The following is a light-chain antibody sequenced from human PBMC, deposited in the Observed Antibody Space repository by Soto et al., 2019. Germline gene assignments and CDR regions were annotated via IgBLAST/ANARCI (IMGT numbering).Light chain of an antibody. CDR3: QSYDTRLNWV. Sequence: QSVLTQPPSVSGSPGQRVTISCTGTSSNIGAGNDVHWYQHLPGTAPKLLIFVNNNRPSGVPDRFSGSKSGTSASLAITGLHAEDEADYFCQSYDTRLNWVFGGGTKLTVL. CDR2: VNN. CDR1: SSNIGAGND. V-gene: IGLV1-40*01. J-gene: IGLJ3*02.